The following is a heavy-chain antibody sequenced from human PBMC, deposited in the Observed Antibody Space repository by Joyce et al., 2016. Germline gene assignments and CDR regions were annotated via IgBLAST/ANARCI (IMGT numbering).Heavy chain of an antibody. CDR2: INEDGSEK. D-gene: IGHD6-13*01. V-gene: IGHV3-7*03. CDR3: TRGSGTGWFDP. CDR1: GFSFRYFL. Sequence: EVYLVESGGGLVQPGGSLRFSCAASGFSFRYFLVDWVRQARGKGLEWVAQINEDGSEKNYMDSLRGRFTISRDNAKNSVDLQINSLRVEDTAVYYCTRGSGTGWFDPWGQGTLVTVSS. J-gene: IGHJ5*02.